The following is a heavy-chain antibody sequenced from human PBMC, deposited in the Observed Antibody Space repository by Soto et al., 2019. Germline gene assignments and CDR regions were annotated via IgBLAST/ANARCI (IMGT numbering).Heavy chain of an antibody. CDR1: GFAFNSYG. V-gene: IGHV3-33*01. J-gene: IGHJ6*02. CDR2: IWYDGSHK. CDR3: ARDRRETGKDGMDV. Sequence: GGSLRLSCAASGFAFNSYGMHWVRQAPGKGLEWVAVIWYDGSHKYYGDSVKGRFTISRENFKNTLSLQMTSLRADDTAIYYCARDRRETGKDGMDVWGQGTTVTVSS.